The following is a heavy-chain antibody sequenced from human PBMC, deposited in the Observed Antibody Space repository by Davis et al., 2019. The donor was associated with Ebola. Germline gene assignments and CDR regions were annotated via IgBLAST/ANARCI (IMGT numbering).Heavy chain of an antibody. Sequence: GESLKISCAASGFTVRSTYMSWVRQAPGKGLEWGSVIYSGGTTRYADYADSVKGRFTISRDYSKNTLYLQMNSLRAEDTAVYYCARVWTTGDPDYWGQGTLVTVSS. CDR1: GFTVRSTY. CDR2: IYSGGTTRYA. CDR3: ARVWTTGDPDY. V-gene: IGHV3-66*01. D-gene: IGHD3/OR15-3a*01. J-gene: IGHJ4*02.